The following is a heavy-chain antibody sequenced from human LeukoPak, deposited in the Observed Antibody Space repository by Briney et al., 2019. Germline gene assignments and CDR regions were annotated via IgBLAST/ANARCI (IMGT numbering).Heavy chain of an antibody. CDR1: GFTFSSYS. D-gene: IGHD3-22*01. CDR3: ATNYYDSSGFDY. J-gene: IGHJ4*02. V-gene: IGHV3-30*02. CDR2: IRYDGSNK. Sequence: GGSLRLSCAASGFTFSSYSMNWVRQAPGKGLEWVAFIRYDGSNKYYADSVKGRFTISRDNSKNTLYLQMNSLRAEDTAVYYCATNYYDSSGFDYWGQGTLVTVSS.